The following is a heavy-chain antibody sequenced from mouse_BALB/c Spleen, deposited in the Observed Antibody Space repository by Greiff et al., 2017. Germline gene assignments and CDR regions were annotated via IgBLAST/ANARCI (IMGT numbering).Heavy chain of an antibody. CDR2: INPSTGYT. CDR1: GYTFTSYW. V-gene: IGHV1-7*01. D-gene: IGHD2-2*01. CDR3: ARWLPFDY. J-gene: IGHJ2*01. Sequence: VKLQESGAELAKPGASVKMSCKASGYTFTSYWMHWVKQRPGQGLEWIGYINPSTGYTEYNQKFKDKATLTADKSSSTAYMQLSSLTSEDSAVYYCARWLPFDYWGQGTTLTVSS.